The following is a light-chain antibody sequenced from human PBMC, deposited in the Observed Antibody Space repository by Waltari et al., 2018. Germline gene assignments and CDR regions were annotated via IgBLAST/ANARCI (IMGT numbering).Light chain of an antibody. J-gene: IGKJ4*01. CDR2: AAS. V-gene: IGKV1-39*01. CDR1: QSISTY. Sequence: DFQMTQSPSSLSASVGDRVTITCRASQSISTYLTWYQQKPGKAPNLLIYAASSLQSGVPSRFSGSGSETDFTLTISSLQHEDFATYYCQQSYSPLTFGGGTKVEIK. CDR3: QQSYSPLT.